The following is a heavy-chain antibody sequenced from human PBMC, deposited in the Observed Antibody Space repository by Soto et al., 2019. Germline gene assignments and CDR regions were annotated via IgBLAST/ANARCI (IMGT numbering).Heavy chain of an antibody. CDR1: GGTFSSYA. CDR3: ARDHSYGSGLDY. Sequence: GASVKVSCKASGGTFSSYAISWVRQAPGQGLEWMGGIIPIFGTANYAQKFQGRVTITADKSTSTAYMELSSLRSEGTAVYYCARDHSYGSGLDYWGQGTLVTVSS. V-gene: IGHV1-69*06. J-gene: IGHJ4*02. CDR2: IIPIFGTA. D-gene: IGHD3-10*01.